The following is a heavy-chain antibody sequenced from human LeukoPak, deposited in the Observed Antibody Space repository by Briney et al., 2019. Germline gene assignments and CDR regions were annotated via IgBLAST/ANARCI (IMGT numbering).Heavy chain of an antibody. CDR3: AKDLGRYRNNYFDY. V-gene: IGHV3-33*06. CDR1: GFTFSGSA. CDR2: IWYDGSNK. J-gene: IGHJ4*02. D-gene: IGHD1-26*01. Sequence: GGSLRLSCAASGFTFSGSAMHWVRQAPGKGLEWVAVIWYDGSNKYYADSVKGRFTISRDNSKNTLYLQMNSLRAEDTAVYYCAKDLGRYRNNYFDYWGQGTLVTVSS.